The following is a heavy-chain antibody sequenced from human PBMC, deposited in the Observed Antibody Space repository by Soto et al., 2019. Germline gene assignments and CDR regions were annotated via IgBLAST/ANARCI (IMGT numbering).Heavy chain of an antibody. CDR2: ISSSSSYI. Sequence: PGGSLRLSCAASGFTFSSYSMNWVRQAPGKGLEWVSSISSSSSYIYYADSVKGRFTISRDNAKNSLYLQMNSLRAEDTAVYYCARESVTMVWGVSSTPSYYYYGMDVWGQGTTVTISS. V-gene: IGHV3-21*01. J-gene: IGHJ6*02. D-gene: IGHD3-10*01. CDR1: GFTFSSYS. CDR3: ARESVTMVWGVSSTPSYYYYGMDV.